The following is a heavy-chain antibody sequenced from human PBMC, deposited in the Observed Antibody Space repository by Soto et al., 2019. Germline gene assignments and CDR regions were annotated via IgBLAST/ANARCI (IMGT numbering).Heavy chain of an antibody. V-gene: IGHV1-69*12. CDR3: ARGRGYSYDYGLDV. Sequence: QVQLVQSGAEVTKPGSSVKVSCTASGDTFINYAISWVRQAPGQGLEGMGGIIPIFGTANYAQKFQGRVTISADESTSTAYMELSSLRSEDSAVYYCARGRGYSYDYGLDVWGQGTTVTVSS. CDR1: GDTFINYA. CDR2: IIPIFGTA. D-gene: IGHD5-18*01. J-gene: IGHJ6*02.